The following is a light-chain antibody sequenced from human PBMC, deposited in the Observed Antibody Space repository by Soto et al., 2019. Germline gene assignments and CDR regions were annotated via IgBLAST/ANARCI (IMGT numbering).Light chain of an antibody. Sequence: QAVVTQPPSVSGAPGQGVTISCTGSRSNIGAGYHVHWYQQLPGAAPKLLIYNNNFRPSAVPDRFSAYISDTSASLAITGLQAEDEADYYCQSYDSGLSGSVFGSGTKLTVL. V-gene: IGLV1-40*01. CDR3: QSYDSGLSGSV. CDR2: NNN. J-gene: IGLJ1*01. CDR1: RSNIGAGYH.